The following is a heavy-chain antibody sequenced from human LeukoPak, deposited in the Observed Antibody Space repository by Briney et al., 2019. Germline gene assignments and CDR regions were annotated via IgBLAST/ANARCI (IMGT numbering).Heavy chain of an antibody. D-gene: IGHD3-10*01. CDR3: ARGPCRFGFDP. V-gene: IGHV4-34*01. CDR1: GGSFSGNY. CDR2: INHSGST. J-gene: IGHJ5*02. Sequence: PSETLSLTCAVYGGSFSGNYRSWISQPPGKELEWIGEINHSGSTNYNPSLESRVTISVDTSKNQFSLKLSSVTAADTAVYYCARGPCRFGFDPWGQGTLVTVSS.